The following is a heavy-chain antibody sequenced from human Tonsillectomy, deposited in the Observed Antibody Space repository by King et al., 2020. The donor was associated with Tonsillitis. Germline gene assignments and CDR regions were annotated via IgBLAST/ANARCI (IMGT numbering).Heavy chain of an antibody. CDR3: ANLLGIGVEGMDV. V-gene: IGHV4-34*01. D-gene: IGHD3-10*01. CDR1: GGSFSGPY. J-gene: IGHJ6*02. Sequence: VQLQQWGAGLLKPSETLSLTCAVYGGSFSGPYWSWIRQPPGKGMEWIGEINNSGSTKYNPSLKSRVTMSVDTSKNQFSLKLSSVTAADTAVYYCANLLGIGVEGMDVWGQGTTVTVTS. CDR2: INNSGST.